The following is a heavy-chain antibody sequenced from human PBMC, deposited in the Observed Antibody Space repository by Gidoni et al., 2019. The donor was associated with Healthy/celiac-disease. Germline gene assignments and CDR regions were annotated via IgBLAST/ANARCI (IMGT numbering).Heavy chain of an antibody. D-gene: IGHD6-19*01. CDR3: ARGKYSSGWYGGWAGSYYYGMDV. CDR2: MNPNSGNT. V-gene: IGHV1-8*01. CDR1: GYTFTSYD. Sequence: QVQLVQSGAEVKKPGASVKVSCKASGYTFTSYDINWVRQATGQGLEWMGWMNPNSGNTGYEQKLQGRVTMTRNTSRSTAYMELSSLRSEDTAVYYCARGKYSSGWYGGWAGSYYYGMDVWGQGTTVTVSS. J-gene: IGHJ6*02.